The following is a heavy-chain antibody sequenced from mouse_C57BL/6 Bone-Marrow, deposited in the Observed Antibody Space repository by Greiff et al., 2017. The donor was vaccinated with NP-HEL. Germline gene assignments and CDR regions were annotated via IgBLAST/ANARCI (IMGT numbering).Heavy chain of an antibody. CDR2: ISNGGGST. V-gene: IGHV5-12*01. CDR1: GFTFSDYY. D-gene: IGHD1-1*01. J-gene: IGHJ2*01. CDR3: ARRDYYGSSYFDY. Sequence: DVMLVESGGGLVQPGGSLKLSCAASGFTFSDYYMYWVRQTPEKRLEWVAYISNGGGSTYYPDTVKGRFTISRDNAKNTLYLQMSRLKSEDTAMYYCARRDYYGSSYFDYWGQGTTLTVSS.